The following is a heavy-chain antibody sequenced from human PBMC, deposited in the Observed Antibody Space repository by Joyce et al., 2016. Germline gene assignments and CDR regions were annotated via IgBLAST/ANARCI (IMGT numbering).Heavy chain of an antibody. J-gene: IGHJ4*02. D-gene: IGHD2-8*02. CDR1: GFAVTNTY. CDR3: ARDSGGYFDL. Sequence: EVQLVESGGDLVRPGGSLRLSCAASGFAVTNTYINWVRQAPGKGLEWGSIIYSDGSTYYADSVECRFTLSRHNAKNILYLQMNSLRAEDTAIYYCARDSGGYFDLWGQGTLVTVSA. CDR2: IYSDGST. V-gene: IGHV3-53*04.